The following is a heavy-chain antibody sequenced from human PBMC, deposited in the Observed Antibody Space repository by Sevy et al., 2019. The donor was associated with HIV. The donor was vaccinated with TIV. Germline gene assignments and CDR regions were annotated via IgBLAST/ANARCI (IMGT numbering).Heavy chain of an antibody. J-gene: IGHJ4*02. CDR2: IHHSGSM. Sequence: SETLSLTCAVSDYSISSGYYWGWIRQPPGKGLEWLGSIHHSGSMYYNPSLNSRVTISVDTSKNQFSLKLHSVTAADTAVYYCARGGSIVTARDYFDHWRQGVLVTVSS. D-gene: IGHD1-26*01. CDR3: ARGGSIVTARDYFDH. V-gene: IGHV4-38-2*01. CDR1: DYSISSGYY.